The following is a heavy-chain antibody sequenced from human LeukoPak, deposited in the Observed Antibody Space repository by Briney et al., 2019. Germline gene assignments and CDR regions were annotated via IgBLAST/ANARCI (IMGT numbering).Heavy chain of an antibody. Sequence: PGGSLRLSCAASGFTFSSYSMNWVRQAPGKGLEWVSYISSSSSTIYYADSVKGRFTISRDNAKNSLYLQMNSLRAEDTAVYYCARDGSDYYDSSGYFDAFDIWGQGTMVTVSS. CDR1: GFTFSSYS. V-gene: IGHV3-48*04. D-gene: IGHD3-22*01. CDR2: ISSSSSTI. CDR3: ARDGSDYYDSSGYFDAFDI. J-gene: IGHJ3*02.